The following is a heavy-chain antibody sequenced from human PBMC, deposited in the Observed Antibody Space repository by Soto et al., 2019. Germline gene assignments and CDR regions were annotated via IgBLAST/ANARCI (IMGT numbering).Heavy chain of an antibody. J-gene: IGHJ6*02. D-gene: IGHD2-21*01. V-gene: IGHV3-11*01. CDR2: ISSGGSPI. CDR3: ARDRELILWGELFAYYGVNV. CDR1: GFTFRDYD. Sequence: GGSLRLSCVASGFTFRDYDMSWIRQAAGKGLERVSSISSGGSPIYYADSMKGRFTVSRDNAKNSLYLQMNSLRAEDSAVYYCARDRELILWGELFAYYGVNVWGQGTTVTVSS.